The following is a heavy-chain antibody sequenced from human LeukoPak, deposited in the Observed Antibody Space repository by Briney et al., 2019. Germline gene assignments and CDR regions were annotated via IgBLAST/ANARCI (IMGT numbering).Heavy chain of an antibody. CDR2: ISNSTAYI. CDR3: ARDGMSTGWDLDY. CDR1: GLTFSSYS. Sequence: GGSLRLSCAASGLTFSSYSRNWVRQAPGKGLEGVSSISNSTAYIYHADTVKCRFTISRDNAKNSLYLQMNSLRVEDTAVYCCARDGMSTGWDLDYWGQGTLVTVSS. D-gene: IGHD6-19*01. V-gene: IGHV3-21*06. J-gene: IGHJ4*02.